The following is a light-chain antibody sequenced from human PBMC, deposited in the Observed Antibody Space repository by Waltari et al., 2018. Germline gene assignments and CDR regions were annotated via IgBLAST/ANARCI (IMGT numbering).Light chain of an antibody. V-gene: IGLV1-40*01. CDR3: QSCDDNLSGWV. J-gene: IGLJ3*02. CDR1: SPNIGAGSA. Sequence: QSVLTQPPSVSGAPGQTVTIPCTGSSPNIGAGSAVHRYQHLPGVAPKVLIYDNINRPSGVPDRFSGSKSGTSASLTINGLQAEDEADYYCQSCDDNLSGWVFGGGTKLTVL. CDR2: DNI.